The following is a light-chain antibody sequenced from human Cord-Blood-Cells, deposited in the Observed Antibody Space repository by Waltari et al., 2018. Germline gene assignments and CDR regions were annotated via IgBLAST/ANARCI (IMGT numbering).Light chain of an antibody. V-gene: IGKV3-15*01. CDR3: QQYNNWPPV. J-gene: IGKJ5*01. Sequence: EIVMTQSPATLSVSPGERATLSCRASQSVSSNLAWYQQKPGQAPRLLIYGASTRATGIPARFSGSGSGTEFTLTISSLQSEDFAVYYCQQYNNWPPVFDQGTRLEIK. CDR2: GAS. CDR1: QSVSSN.